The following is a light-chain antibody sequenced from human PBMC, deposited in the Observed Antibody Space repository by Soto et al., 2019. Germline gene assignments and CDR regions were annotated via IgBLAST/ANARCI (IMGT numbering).Light chain of an antibody. CDR2: WAS. CDR3: QQYYSAPQT. CDR1: QSIFYRSTNKNY. J-gene: IGKJ2*01. V-gene: IGKV4-1*01. Sequence: DIVMTQSPDSLAVSLGERATINCKSGQSIFYRSTNKNYLAWYQQKPGQPPRLLVYWASTRESGVPDRFSGSGSGTDFTLTISSLQAEDVAVYYCQQYYSAPQTFGQGTKLEIK.